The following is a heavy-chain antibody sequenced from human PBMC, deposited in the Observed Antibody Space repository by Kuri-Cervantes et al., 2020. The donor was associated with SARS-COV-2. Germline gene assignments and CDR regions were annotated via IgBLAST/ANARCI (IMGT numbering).Heavy chain of an antibody. J-gene: IGHJ5*02. Sequence: GSLRLSCAVSGYSISSGYYWGWIRQPPGKGLEWIGSIYHSGSTYYNPSLKSRVTISVDTSKNQFSLKLSSVTAADTAVYYCARVVVEVVAAAAGNWFDPWGQGTLVTVSS. D-gene: IGHD2-15*01. CDR3: ARVVVEVVAAAAGNWFDP. CDR2: IYHSGST. V-gene: IGHV4-38-2*01. CDR1: GYSISSGYY.